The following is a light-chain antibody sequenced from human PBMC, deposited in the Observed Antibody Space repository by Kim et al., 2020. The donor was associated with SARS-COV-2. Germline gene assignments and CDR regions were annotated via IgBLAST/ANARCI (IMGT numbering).Light chain of an antibody. J-gene: IGLJ2*01. CDR1: SIGSKS. Sequence: SYELTQPPSVSVVPGKTAGITCGGNSIGSKSVHWYQQKPGQAPVLVISYDSDRPSGIPERFSGSNSGNTATLTISRVEAGDEADYYCQVWDSSSDHRVVFGGGTKLTVL. CDR3: QVWDSSSDHRVV. CDR2: YDS. V-gene: IGLV3-21*04.